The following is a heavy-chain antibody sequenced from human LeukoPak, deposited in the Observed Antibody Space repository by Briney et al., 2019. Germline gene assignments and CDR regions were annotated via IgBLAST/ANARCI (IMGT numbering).Heavy chain of an antibody. V-gene: IGHV4-4*07. Sequence: GSLRLSCAASGFTFSSYSMNWVRQPAGEGLEWIGRIYPSGSTNYNPSLKSRVTMSVDTSKNQFSLKLSSVTAADTAVYYCARVGDYALKDWGQGTLVTVSS. D-gene: IGHD3-16*01. CDR2: IYPSGST. CDR3: ARVGDYALKD. CDR1: GFTFSSYS. J-gene: IGHJ4*02.